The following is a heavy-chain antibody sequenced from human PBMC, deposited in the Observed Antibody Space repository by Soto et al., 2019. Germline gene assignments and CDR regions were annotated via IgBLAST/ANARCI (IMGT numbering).Heavy chain of an antibody. CDR2: ISGSGGST. Sequence: EVQLLESGGGLVQPGGSLRLSCAASGFIFSSYAMSWVRQAPGKGLEWVSGISGSGGSTDYADSVKGRFTISRDSSKNTLYLQMNSLRAEETSVYYCAKEQWGGFFDYWGQGTLVSVSS. CDR1: GFIFSSYA. V-gene: IGHV3-23*01. D-gene: IGHD3-16*01. CDR3: AKEQWGGFFDY. J-gene: IGHJ4*02.